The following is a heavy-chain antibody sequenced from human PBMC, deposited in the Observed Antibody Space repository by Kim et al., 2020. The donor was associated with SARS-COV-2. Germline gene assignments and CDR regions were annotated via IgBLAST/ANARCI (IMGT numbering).Heavy chain of an antibody. CDR3: AREWAGWIQLWGSYYYYGMDV. CDR1: GYTFTSYG. CDR2: ISAYNGNT. D-gene: IGHD5-18*01. Sequence: ASVKVSCKASGYTFTSYGISWVRQAPGQGLEWMGWISAYNGNTNYAQKLQGRVTMTTDTSTSTAYMELRSLRSDDTAVYYCAREWAGWIQLWGSYYYYGMDVWGQGTTVTVSS. J-gene: IGHJ6*02. V-gene: IGHV1-18*01.